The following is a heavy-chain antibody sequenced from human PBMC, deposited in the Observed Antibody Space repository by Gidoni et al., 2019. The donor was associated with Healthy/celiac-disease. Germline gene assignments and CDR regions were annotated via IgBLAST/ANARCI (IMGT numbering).Heavy chain of an antibody. CDR2: ISSSSSYI. CDR3: ARDFSYDDYYFDY. CDR1: GFPFSSYS. J-gene: IGHJ4*02. Sequence: VQLVESGGGLVKPGGSLRLPCAASGFPFSSYSMNWVRQAPGKGLEWFSSISSSSSYIYYADSVKGRFTISRDNAKNLLYLQMNSLRAEDTAVYYCARDFSYDDYYFDYWGQGTLVTVSS. D-gene: IGHD5-12*01. V-gene: IGHV3-21*01.